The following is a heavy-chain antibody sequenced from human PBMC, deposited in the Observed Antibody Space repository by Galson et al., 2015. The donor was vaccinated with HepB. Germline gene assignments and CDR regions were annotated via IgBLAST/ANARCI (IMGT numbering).Heavy chain of an antibody. CDR1: GFTFSSYA. Sequence: SLRLSCAASGFTFSSYAMHWVRQAPGKGLEWVAVISYDGSNKYYADSVKGRFTISRDNSKNTLYLQMNSLRAEDTAVYYCAREEWIAAAGIPGYYGMDVWGQGTTVTVSS. J-gene: IGHJ6*02. D-gene: IGHD6-13*01. CDR3: AREEWIAAAGIPGYYGMDV. V-gene: IGHV3-30-3*01. CDR2: ISYDGSNK.